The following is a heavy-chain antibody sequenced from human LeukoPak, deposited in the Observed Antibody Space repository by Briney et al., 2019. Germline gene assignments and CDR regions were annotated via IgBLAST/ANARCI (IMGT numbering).Heavy chain of an antibody. D-gene: IGHD3-22*01. CDR2: IYTSGST. J-gene: IGHJ2*01. V-gene: IGHV4-4*07. Sequence: SETPSLTCTVSGGSISSYYWSWIRQPAGKGLEWIGRIYTSGSTNYNPSLKSRVTMSVDTSKNQFSLKLSSVTAADTAVYYCAGSRDYYDSSGYPSYWYFDLWGRGTLVTVSS. CDR3: AGSRDYYDSSGYPSYWYFDL. CDR1: GGSISSYY.